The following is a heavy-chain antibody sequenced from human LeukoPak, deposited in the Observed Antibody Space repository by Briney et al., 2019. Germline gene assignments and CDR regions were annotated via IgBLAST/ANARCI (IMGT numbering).Heavy chain of an antibody. Sequence: PSETLSLTCAVYGGSFSGYYWSWIRQPPGKGLEWIGEINHSGSTNYNPSLKSRVTISVDTSKNQFSLKLSSVTAADTAVYYCARGRRWNTYNWNYVDAFDIWGQGTMVTVSS. J-gene: IGHJ3*02. CDR1: GGSFSGYY. D-gene: IGHD1-7*01. V-gene: IGHV4-34*01. CDR3: ARGRRWNTYNWNYVDAFDI. CDR2: INHSGST.